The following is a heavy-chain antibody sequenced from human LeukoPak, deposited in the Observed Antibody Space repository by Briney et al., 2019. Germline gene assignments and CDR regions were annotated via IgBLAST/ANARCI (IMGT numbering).Heavy chain of an antibody. CDR2: ISSSGSTI. Sequence: GGSLRLSCAGSGFTFSSYAMSWVRQAPGKGLEWVSYISSSGSTIYYADSVKGRFTISRDNAKNSFYLQMNSLRAEDMALYYCARDRGGIGYYMDVWGKGTTVTVSS. CDR1: GFTFSSYA. J-gene: IGHJ6*03. CDR3: ARDRGGIGYYMDV. V-gene: IGHV3-48*01. D-gene: IGHD3-16*02.